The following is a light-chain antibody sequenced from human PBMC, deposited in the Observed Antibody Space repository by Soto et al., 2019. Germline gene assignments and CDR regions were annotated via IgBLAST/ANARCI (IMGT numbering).Light chain of an antibody. J-gene: IGKJ2*01. CDR2: GAS. Sequence: EIVLTQSPGTLSLSPGERATLSCRASPSVSSSYLAWYQQKSGQAPRLLVYGASSRATGIPDRFSGSESGTDFTLTISRLEPEGFAVYYCQRYDTSPYTFGQGTKVDIK. CDR1: PSVSSSY. CDR3: QRYDTSPYT. V-gene: IGKV3-20*01.